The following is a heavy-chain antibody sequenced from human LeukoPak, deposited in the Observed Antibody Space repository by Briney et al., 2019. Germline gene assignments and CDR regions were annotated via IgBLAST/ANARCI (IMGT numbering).Heavy chain of an antibody. J-gene: IGHJ4*02. CDR3: ARGFSVAALDY. CDR2: TYYRSKWYY. V-gene: IGHV6-1*01. CDR1: GDSVSSNSAT. D-gene: IGHD6-19*01. Sequence: KPSRTLSLTCGISGDSVSSNSATWNWIRQSPSRGLEWLGRTYYRSKWYYEYAVSLQGRITIDPDTSNNQFSLQLDSVTPEDTALYYCARGFSVAALDYWAQGNLVTVSS.